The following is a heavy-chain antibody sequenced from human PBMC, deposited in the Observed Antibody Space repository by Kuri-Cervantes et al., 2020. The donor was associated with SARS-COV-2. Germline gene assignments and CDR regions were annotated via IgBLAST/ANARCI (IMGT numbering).Heavy chain of an antibody. CDR3: ARGMDV. CDR2: INPNXGGT. CDR1: GYTLTELS. Sequence: ASVKVSCKVSGYTLTELSMHXVRQXPGQGLXWMGWINPNXGGTNYAQKFQGXXTMTRDTSIXTAYMELSRLRSDDTAVYXCARGMDVWGQGTTVTVSS. J-gene: IGHJ6*02. V-gene: IGHV1-2*02.